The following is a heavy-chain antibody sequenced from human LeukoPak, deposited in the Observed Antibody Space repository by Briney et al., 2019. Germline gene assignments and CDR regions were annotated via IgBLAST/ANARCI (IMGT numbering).Heavy chain of an antibody. CDR1: GFTFSSYA. CDR3: ARGQPGGPFDY. J-gene: IGHJ4*02. CDR2: ISSNGGST. D-gene: IGHD2-2*01. V-gene: IGHV3-64*02. Sequence: GGSLRLSCAASGFTFSSYAMHWVRQAPGKGLEYVSAISSNGGSTYYADSAKGRFTISRDNSKNTLYLQMGSLRAEDMAVYYCARGQPGGPFDYWGQGTLVTVSS.